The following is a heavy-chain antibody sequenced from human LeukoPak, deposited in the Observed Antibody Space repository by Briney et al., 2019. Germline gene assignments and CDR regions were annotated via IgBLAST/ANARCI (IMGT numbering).Heavy chain of an antibody. D-gene: IGHD3-22*01. Sequence: AGGSLRLSCAVSGITLSNYGMTWVRQAPGKGLEWVAGLSGSGGSTNYADSVKGRFTISRDNAKNTLYLQMNSLRAEDTAVYFCAKRGVVIRVILVGFHKEAYYFDSWGQGVLVTVSS. CDR2: LSGSGGST. CDR3: AKRGVVIRVILVGFHKEAYYFDS. CDR1: GITLSNYG. V-gene: IGHV3-23*01. J-gene: IGHJ4*02.